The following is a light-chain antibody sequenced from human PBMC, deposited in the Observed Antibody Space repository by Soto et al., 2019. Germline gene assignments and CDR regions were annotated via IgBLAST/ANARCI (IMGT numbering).Light chain of an antibody. Sequence: QSALTQPASVSGSPGQSITISCTGSGRSYNLVSWFQQSPGKAPKLIIYEDNKRPSGVSNRFSGSKSGNTASLTISGLQPEDEAYYYCGSYDNSNTLVFGGGTKVTVL. CDR2: EDN. V-gene: IGLV2-14*02. CDR1: GRSYNL. J-gene: IGLJ3*02. CDR3: GSYDNSNTLV.